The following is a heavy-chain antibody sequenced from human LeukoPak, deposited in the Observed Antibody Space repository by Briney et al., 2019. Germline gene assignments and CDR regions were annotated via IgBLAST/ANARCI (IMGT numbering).Heavy chain of an antibody. Sequence: ASVKVPCKASGYTFTSYGISWVRQAPGQGLEWMGWISAYNGNTNYAQKLQGRVTMTTDTSTSTAYMELRSLRSDDTAVYYCARDRGSSWLRGSYYYYMDVWGKGTTVTVSS. J-gene: IGHJ6*03. CDR3: ARDRGSSWLRGSYYYYMDV. D-gene: IGHD6-13*01. CDR1: GYTFTSYG. CDR2: ISAYNGNT. V-gene: IGHV1-18*01.